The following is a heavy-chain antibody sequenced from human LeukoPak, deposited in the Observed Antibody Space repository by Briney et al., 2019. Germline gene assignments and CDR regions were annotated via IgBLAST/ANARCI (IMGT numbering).Heavy chain of an antibody. V-gene: IGHV3-33*01. J-gene: IGHJ5*01. CDR1: GFTFSSYG. D-gene: IGHD3-3*01. CDR2: IWYDGSNK. CDR3: ARDLTPRHYDFWSGYYIGPWFDS. Sequence: GGSLRLSCAASGFTFSSYGMHWVRQAPGKGLEWVAVIWYDGSNKYYADSVKGRFTISRDNSKNTLYLQMNSLRAEDTAVYYCARDLTPRHYDFWSGYYIGPWFDSWGQGTLVTVSS.